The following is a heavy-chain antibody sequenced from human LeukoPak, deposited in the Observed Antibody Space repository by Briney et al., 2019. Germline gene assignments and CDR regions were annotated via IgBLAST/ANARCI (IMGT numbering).Heavy chain of an antibody. V-gene: IGHV4-4*07. CDR3: ARDRHQSLIAPFDV. CDR1: GGSISSYY. Sequence: SETLSLTCTVSGGSISSYYWSWIRQPAGKGLEWIGRIYTSGSTNYNPSLKSRVTMSVDTSKNQFSLKLSSVTAADTAVYYCARDRHQSLIAPFDVWGQGTMVTVSS. J-gene: IGHJ6*02. D-gene: IGHD3-16*01. CDR2: IYTSGST.